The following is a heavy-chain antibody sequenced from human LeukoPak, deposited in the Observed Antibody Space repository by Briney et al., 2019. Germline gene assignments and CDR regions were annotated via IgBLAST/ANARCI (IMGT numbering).Heavy chain of an antibody. Sequence: GGSLRLSCAASGFTFSSYAMSWVRQAPGKGLEWVSAISGSGGSTYYADSVKGRFTISRDNSKNTLYLQMDSLRAEDTAVYYCAKDTRSGMVRGVMVDYWGQGTLVTVSS. CDR1: GFTFSSYA. V-gene: IGHV3-23*01. J-gene: IGHJ4*02. CDR3: AKDTRSGMVRGVMVDY. CDR2: ISGSGGST. D-gene: IGHD3-10*01.